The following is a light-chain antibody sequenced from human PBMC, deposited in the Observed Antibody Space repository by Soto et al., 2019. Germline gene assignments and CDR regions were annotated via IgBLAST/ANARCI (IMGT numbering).Light chain of an antibody. V-gene: IGKV1-33*01. Sequence: DIQMTQSPSSLSASVGDRVTITCQASQDISNYLNWYQQKPGKAPKLLIYDASNLETGVPSRFSGSGSGTDFTFTISSLQPEDIATYYCQQSYSSTPPFGQVTKVDIX. CDR2: DAS. CDR1: QDISNY. CDR3: QQSYSSTPP. J-gene: IGKJ1*01.